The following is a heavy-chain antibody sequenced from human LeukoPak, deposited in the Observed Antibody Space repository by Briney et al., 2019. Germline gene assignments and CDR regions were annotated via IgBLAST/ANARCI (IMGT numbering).Heavy chain of an antibody. V-gene: IGHV1-69*13. CDR3: ARRQVDSYFDY. CDR1: RGTFSSYA. J-gene: IGHJ4*02. Sequence: ASVKVSCKASRGTFSSYAISWVRQAPGQGPEWMGGIIPIFGTANYAQKFQGRVTITADESTSTAYMELSSLRSEDTAVYYCARRQVDSYFDYWGQGTLVTVSS. CDR2: IIPIFGTA. D-gene: IGHD3-22*01.